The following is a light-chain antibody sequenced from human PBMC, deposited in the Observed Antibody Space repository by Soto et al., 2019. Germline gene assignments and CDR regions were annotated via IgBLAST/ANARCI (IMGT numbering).Light chain of an antibody. CDR1: QDIRNY. V-gene: IGKV1-33*01. Sequence: DIQMTQSPSSLSASVGDRVTITCQASQDIRNYLNWYQQQPGKPPKLLIYDASNMERGVPSRFSGSGSGTEFTFTISRLQREDIGTYYCQQYDNLAFTVGQGTKVDIK. CDR2: DAS. CDR3: QQYDNLAFT. J-gene: IGKJ2*01.